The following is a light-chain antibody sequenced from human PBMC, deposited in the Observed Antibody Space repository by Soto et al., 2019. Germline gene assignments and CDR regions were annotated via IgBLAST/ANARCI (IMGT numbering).Light chain of an antibody. V-gene: IGLV1-47*02. CDR3: AAWDDSLSGYV. J-gene: IGLJ1*01. CDR1: SSNIAKNY. CDR2: SDN. Sequence: QPVLTQPPSASGTPGQGVTISCSGGSSNIAKNYVYWYQQLPGMAPKLLIYSDNQRPSGVPDRFSGSKSGTSASLAISGLRSEDEADYYCAAWDDSLSGYVFGTGTKLTVL.